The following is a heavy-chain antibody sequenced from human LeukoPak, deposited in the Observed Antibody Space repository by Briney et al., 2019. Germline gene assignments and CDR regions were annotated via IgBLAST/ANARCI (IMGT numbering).Heavy chain of an antibody. J-gene: IGHJ4*02. CDR3: ARFGMATQERTNY. CDR2: ISSSSSYI. D-gene: IGHD5-24*01. CDR1: GFTFRDYY. Sequence: GGSLRLSCAASGFTFRDYYMNWVRQAPGKGLEWVSSISSSSSYIYYADSVKGRFTISRDNAKNSLYLQMNSLRAEDTAVYYCARFGMATQERTNYWGQGTLVTVSS. V-gene: IGHV3-21*01.